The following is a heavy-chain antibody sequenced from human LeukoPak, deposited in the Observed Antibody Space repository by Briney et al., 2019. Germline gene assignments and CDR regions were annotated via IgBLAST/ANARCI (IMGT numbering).Heavy chain of an antibody. V-gene: IGHV1-8*01. Sequence: ASVKVSCKASGYTFTSYDINWVRQATGQGLEWMGWMNPNSGNTGYAQKFQGRVTMTRNTSISTAYMELSSLRSEDTAVHYCAREIDFWSGYYEPIFDYWGQGTLVTVSS. J-gene: IGHJ4*02. CDR1: GYTFTSYD. CDR3: AREIDFWSGYYEPIFDY. D-gene: IGHD3-3*01. CDR2: MNPNSGNT.